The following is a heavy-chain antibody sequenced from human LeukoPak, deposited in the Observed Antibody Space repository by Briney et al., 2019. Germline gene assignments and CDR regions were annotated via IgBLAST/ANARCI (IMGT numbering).Heavy chain of an antibody. CDR2: ISGSGGST. CDR3: AKDKDWNYWGSNYFDY. CDR1: GFTVSSNY. V-gene: IGHV3-23*01. J-gene: IGHJ4*02. Sequence: TGGSLRLSCAASGFTVSSNYMSWVRQAPGKGLEWVSAISGSGGSTYYADSVKGRFTISRDNSKNTLYLQMNSLRAEDTAVYYCAKDKDWNYWGSNYFDYWGQGTLVTVSS. D-gene: IGHD1-7*01.